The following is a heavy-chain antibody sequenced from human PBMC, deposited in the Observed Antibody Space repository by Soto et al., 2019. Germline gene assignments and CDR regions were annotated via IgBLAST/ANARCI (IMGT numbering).Heavy chain of an antibody. CDR1: GGSFSGYY. CDR3: ARSRVKGTYGMDV. Sequence: QVQLQQWGAGLLKPSETLSLTCAVYGGSFSGYYWSWIRQPPGKGLEWIGEINHGGSTNYNPSLKSRVTISVDTSKNQFSLKLSSVTAADTAVYYCARSRVKGTYGMDVCGQGTTVTVS. CDR2: INHGGST. J-gene: IGHJ6*02. V-gene: IGHV4-34*01. D-gene: IGHD3-10*01.